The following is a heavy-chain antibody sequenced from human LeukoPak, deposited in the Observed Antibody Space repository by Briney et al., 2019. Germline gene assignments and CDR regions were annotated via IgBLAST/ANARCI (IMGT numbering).Heavy chain of an antibody. D-gene: IGHD2-8*01. CDR2: ISRNGAKI. V-gene: IGHV3-9*01. Sequence: PGGSLRLSCAASGFTFDDYAIHWVRQAPGKGLEWVSGISRNGAKIVYADSVKGRFTISRDNAKNSLYLQMDSLGTEDTALYYCAKETHSTMVPGYAFDIWGQGTMVTVSS. CDR3: AKETHSTMVPGYAFDI. CDR1: GFTFDDYA. J-gene: IGHJ3*02.